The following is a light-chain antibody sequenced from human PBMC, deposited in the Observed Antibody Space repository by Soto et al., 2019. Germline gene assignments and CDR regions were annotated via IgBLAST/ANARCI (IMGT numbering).Light chain of an antibody. CDR3: QQYNSLSSVS. CDR2: MAS. J-gene: IGKJ4*01. CDR1: QSITNW. Sequence: DIQLTQSPSTLSASVGDRVTITCRASQSITNWLAWYQQKPGKAPKVLIHMASSLKSGVPSRFSGSGSGTEFTLTINSLQPDDSATYYCQQYNSLSSVSFGGGTKVEI. V-gene: IGKV1-5*03.